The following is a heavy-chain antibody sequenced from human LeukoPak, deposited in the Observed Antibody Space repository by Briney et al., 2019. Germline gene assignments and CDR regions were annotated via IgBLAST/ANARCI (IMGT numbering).Heavy chain of an antibody. CDR2: ISSSSSYI. Sequence: GGSLRLSRAASGFTFSSYSMNWVRQAPGKGLEWVSSISSSSSYIYYADSVKGRFTISRDNAKNSLYLQMNSLRAEDTAVYYCARSQRGVTNWFDPWGQGTLVTVSS. J-gene: IGHJ5*02. CDR3: ARSQRGVTNWFDP. V-gene: IGHV3-21*01. CDR1: GFTFSSYS. D-gene: IGHD4-23*01.